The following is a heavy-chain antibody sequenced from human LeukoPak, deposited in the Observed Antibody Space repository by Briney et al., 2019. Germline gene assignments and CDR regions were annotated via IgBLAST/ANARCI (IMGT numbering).Heavy chain of an antibody. CDR2: ISAYNGNT. CDR3: ARTPSTSETAAGSFDY. Sequence: GASAKVSCKASGYTFTSYGISWVRQAPGQGLEWMGWISAYNGNTNYAQKLQGRVTMTTDTSTSTAYMELRSLRSDDTAVYYCARTPSTSETAAGSFDYWGQGIPITVSS. D-gene: IGHD6-13*01. V-gene: IGHV1-18*01. J-gene: IGHJ4*02. CDR1: GYTFTSYG.